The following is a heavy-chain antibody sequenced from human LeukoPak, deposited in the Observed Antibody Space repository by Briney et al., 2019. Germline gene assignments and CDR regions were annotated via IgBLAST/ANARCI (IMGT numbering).Heavy chain of an antibody. CDR3: AKGGVANGWIMDV. V-gene: IGHV3-23*01. J-gene: IGHJ6*03. D-gene: IGHD5-12*01. CDR2: ISWNSGSI. CDR1: GFTISTYG. Sequence: GSMVLSCAASGFTISTYGMSWVRQAGQKVQELGSGISWNSGSICDADSVKGRFIISGENARKYLYLQRNSLRGEDTAVFYCAKGGVANGWIMDVWGKGTTVSVFS.